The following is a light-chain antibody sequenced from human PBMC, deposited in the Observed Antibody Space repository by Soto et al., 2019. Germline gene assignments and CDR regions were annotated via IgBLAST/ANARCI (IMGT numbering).Light chain of an antibody. J-gene: IGKJ4*01. V-gene: IGKV3-20*01. CDR1: QSVSSSY. CDR3: QQYGSSALT. CDR2: GAS. Sequence: EIVLTQSPGTLSLSPGERATLSCRASQSVSSSYLAWYQQKPGQAPRLLIYGASGRATGIPDRFSGSGSGTDLTLTISRLEPEDFAVYYCQQYGSSALTFGGGTKVEIK.